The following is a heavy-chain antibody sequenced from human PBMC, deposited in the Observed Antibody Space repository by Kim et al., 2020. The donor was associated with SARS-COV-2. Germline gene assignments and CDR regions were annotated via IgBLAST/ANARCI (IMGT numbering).Heavy chain of an antibody. Sequence: GGSLRLSCAASGFTFSSYGMHWVRQAPGKGLEWVAVISYDGSNKYYADSVKGRFTISRDNSKNTLYLQMNSLRAEDTAVYYCAKYEAVLPYGMDVWGQGTTVTVSS. D-gene: IGHD2-8*02. CDR2: ISYDGSNK. V-gene: IGHV3-30*18. J-gene: IGHJ6*02. CDR3: AKYEAVLPYGMDV. CDR1: GFTFSSYG.